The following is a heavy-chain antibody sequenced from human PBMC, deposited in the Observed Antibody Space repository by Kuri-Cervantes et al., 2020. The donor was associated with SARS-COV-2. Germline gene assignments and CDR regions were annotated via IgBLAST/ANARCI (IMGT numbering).Heavy chain of an antibody. Sequence: GGSLRLSCAASGFTFSSYGMHWVRQAPGKGLEWVAFIRYDGSNKYYADSVKGRFTISRDNAKNSLHLQMNSLRVEDTAVYYCARDRRAVNFYYYYMDVWGKGTTVTVSS. CDR3: ARDRRAVNFYYYYMDV. CDR1: GFTFSSYG. CDR2: IRYDGSNK. J-gene: IGHJ6*03. D-gene: IGHD6-19*01. V-gene: IGHV3-30*02.